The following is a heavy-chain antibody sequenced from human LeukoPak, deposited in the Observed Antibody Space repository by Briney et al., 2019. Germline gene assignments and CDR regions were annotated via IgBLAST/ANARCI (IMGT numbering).Heavy chain of an antibody. CDR1: GFIFSVYT. D-gene: IGHD4-23*01. CDR3: TRDHDYGGNDY. J-gene: IGHJ4*02. CDR2: ISYDGSKT. V-gene: IGHV3-30*01. Sequence: PGRSLRLSCAASGFIFSVYTMHCVRQAPGKGLEWVALISYDGSKTYYAHSVKGRFAICRDNSKNTLYLQMNSLRAEDTAMYYCTRDHDYGGNDYWGQGTLVTVSS.